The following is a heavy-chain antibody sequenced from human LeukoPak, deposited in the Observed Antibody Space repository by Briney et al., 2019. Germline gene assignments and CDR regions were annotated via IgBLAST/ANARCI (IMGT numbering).Heavy chain of an antibody. CDR1: GFTFSTYW. CDR2: IKQDGSEN. D-gene: IGHD4-11*01. J-gene: IGHJ3*02. CDR3: MRDHREVTTVFDI. Sequence: QPGGSLRLSCAASGFTFSTYWVSWVRQAPGKGLEWVANIKQDGSENYYVDSVKGRFSISRDNAKNSLFLQMNSLRAEDTAVYYCMRDHREVTTVFDIWGQGTMVTVSS. V-gene: IGHV3-7*01.